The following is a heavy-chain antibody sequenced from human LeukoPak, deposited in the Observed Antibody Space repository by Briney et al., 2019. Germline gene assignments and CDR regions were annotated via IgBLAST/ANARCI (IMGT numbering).Heavy chain of an antibody. D-gene: IGHD3-10*01. Sequence: GGSLRLSCAASGFTFSSYGMHWVRQAPGKGLEWVAFIRYDGSNKYYADSVKGRFTISRDNSRNTLYLQMNSLRAEDTAVYYCAKDPSVLLWFGEVGYFDPWGQGTLVTVSS. CDR2: IRYDGSNK. CDR1: GFTFSSYG. J-gene: IGHJ5*02. CDR3: AKDPSVLLWFGEVGYFDP. V-gene: IGHV3-30*02.